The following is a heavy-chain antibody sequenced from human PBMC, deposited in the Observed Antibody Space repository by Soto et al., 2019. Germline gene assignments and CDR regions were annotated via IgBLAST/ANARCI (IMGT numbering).Heavy chain of an antibody. CDR2: IYPGDSDT. Sequence: GESLKISCKGSGYSFTSYWIGWVRQMPGKGLEWMGIIYPGDSDTRYSPSFQGQVTISADKSISTAYLQWSSLKASDTAMYYCARRKSVSRPEYWFDPWGQGTLVTVSS. V-gene: IGHV5-51*01. CDR3: ARRKSVSRPEYWFDP. CDR1: GYSFTSYW. J-gene: IGHJ5*02. D-gene: IGHD4-4*01.